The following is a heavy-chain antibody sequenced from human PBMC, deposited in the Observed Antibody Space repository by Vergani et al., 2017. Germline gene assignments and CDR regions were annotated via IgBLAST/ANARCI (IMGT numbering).Heavy chain of an antibody. J-gene: IGHJ6*02. Sequence: EVQLVQSGAEVKKPGESLRISCKGSGYSFTSYWISWVRQMPGKGLERMGRIDPSDSYTNYSPSFQGHVTISADKSISTAYLQWSSLKASHTAMYYCARQVAVAGKWWGPYYYYGMDVWGQGTTVTVSS. CDR2: IDPSDSYT. CDR3: ARQVAVAGKWWGPYYYYGMDV. CDR1: GYSFTSYW. V-gene: IGHV5-10-1*01. D-gene: IGHD6-19*01.